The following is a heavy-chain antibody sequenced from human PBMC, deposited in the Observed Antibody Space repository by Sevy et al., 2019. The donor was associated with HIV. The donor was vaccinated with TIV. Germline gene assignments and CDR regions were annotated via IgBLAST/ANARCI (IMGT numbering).Heavy chain of an antibody. CDR2: ISYHGRNQ. D-gene: IGHD6-6*01. CDR1: GFTFSDYA. CDR3: ARKQFVLPFDY. V-gene: IGHV3-30*04. Sequence: GGSLRLSCAASGFTFSDYAIHWVRQAPGKGLEWLAVISYHGRNQFYADSVRGRFTISRDDSKNTVYLQMSSLRPDDTAVYYCARKQFVLPFDYWGQGTLVTVSS. J-gene: IGHJ4*02.